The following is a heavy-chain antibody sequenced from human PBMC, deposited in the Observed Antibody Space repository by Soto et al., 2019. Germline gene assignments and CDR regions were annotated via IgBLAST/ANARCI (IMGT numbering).Heavy chain of an antibody. V-gene: IGHV3-21*01. D-gene: IGHD1-26*01. CDR3: ARDLVGATI. Sequence: EMQLVESGGGLVKPGGSLRLSCAASGFTFSSYSMNWVRQAPGKGLEWVSSISSSSNYIYYADSVKGRFTISRDNAKNSRYLQMTSLRAEDTAVYYCARDLVGATIWGQGTLVTVSS. J-gene: IGHJ4*02. CDR1: GFTFSSYS. CDR2: ISSSSNYI.